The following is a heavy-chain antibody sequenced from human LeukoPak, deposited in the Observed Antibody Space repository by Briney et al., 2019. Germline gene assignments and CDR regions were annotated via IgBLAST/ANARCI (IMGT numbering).Heavy chain of an antibody. Sequence: GESLKISCKGSGYSFTSYWIGWVRQMPGKGLEWMGIIYPGDSDTRYSPSFQGQVTISADKSISTAYLQWSSLKASDTAMYYCARLRWIYSSSSEALDYWGQGTLVTVSS. V-gene: IGHV5-51*01. CDR1: GYSFTSYW. CDR3: ARLRWIYSSSSEALDY. D-gene: IGHD6-6*01. J-gene: IGHJ4*02. CDR2: IYPGDSDT.